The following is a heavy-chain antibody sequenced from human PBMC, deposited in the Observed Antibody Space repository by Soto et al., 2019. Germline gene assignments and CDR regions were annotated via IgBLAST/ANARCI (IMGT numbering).Heavy chain of an antibody. D-gene: IGHD5-12*01. V-gene: IGHV1-69*04. CDR1: GGTFSSYT. J-gene: IGHJ4*02. CDR2: IIPILGIA. Sequence: SVKVSCKASGGTFSSYTISWVRQAPGQGLEWMGRIIPILGIANYAQKFQGRVTITADKSTSTAYMELSSLRSEDTAVYYCARDLGDGYNYYWGQGTLVTVSS. CDR3: ARDLGDGYNYY.